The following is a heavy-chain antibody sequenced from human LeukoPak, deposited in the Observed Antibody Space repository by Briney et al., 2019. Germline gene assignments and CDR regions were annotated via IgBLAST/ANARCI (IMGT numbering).Heavy chain of an antibody. CDR3: ARGGYSYGYPLDY. CDR1: GFTFSSYS. D-gene: IGHD5-18*01. V-gene: IGHV3-21*01. CDR2: ISSSSSYI. J-gene: IGHJ4*02. Sequence: GGSLRLSCAASGFTFSSYSMNWVRQAPGKGLEWVSSISSSSSYIYYADSVKGRFTISRDNAKNSLYLQMNSLRAEDTAVYYCARGGYSYGYPLDYWGQGTLVTVSS.